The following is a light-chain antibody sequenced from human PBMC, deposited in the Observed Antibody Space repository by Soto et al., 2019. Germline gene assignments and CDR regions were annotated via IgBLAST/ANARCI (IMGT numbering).Light chain of an antibody. CDR2: GAS. CDR1: ESVGYN. J-gene: IGKJ1*01. Sequence: EIVLTQSPGTLSLSPGERATLSCRASESVGYNLAWYQQKPGQAPRLLIYGASSRATGIPDRFSGSGSGTDFTLTISRLEPEDFAVYYCQQYGSSPDTFGQGTKVDI. CDR3: QQYGSSPDT. V-gene: IGKV3-20*01.